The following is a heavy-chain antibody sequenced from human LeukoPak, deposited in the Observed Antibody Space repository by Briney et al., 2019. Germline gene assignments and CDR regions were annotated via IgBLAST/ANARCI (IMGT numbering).Heavy chain of an antibody. CDR2: INPNSGGT. CDR1: GYTFTGYY. V-gene: IGHV1-2*02. CDR3: ARVDIVATPYYYYYYYMDV. Sequence: ASVKVSCKASGYTFTGYYMHWVRQAPGQGLERMGWINPNSGGTNYAQKFQGRVTMTRDTSISTAYMELSRLRSDDTAVYYCARVDIVATPYYYYYYYMDVWGKGTTVTVSS. D-gene: IGHD5-12*01. J-gene: IGHJ6*03.